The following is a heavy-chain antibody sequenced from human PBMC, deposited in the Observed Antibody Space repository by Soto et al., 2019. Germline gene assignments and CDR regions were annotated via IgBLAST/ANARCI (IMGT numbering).Heavy chain of an antibody. Sequence: ASVKVSCKASGYTFTSYYMHWVRHAPAQGIEWMGIINPSGGSTSYAQKFQGRVTMTRDTSTSTVYMELSSLRSEDTAVYYCARDGAGFSCSNYIAYVDDWGQGALVTVS. V-gene: IGHV1-46*01. CDR3: ARDGAGFSCSNYIAYVDD. CDR1: GYTFTSYY. J-gene: IGHJ4*02. D-gene: IGHD1-26*01. CDR2: INPSGGST.